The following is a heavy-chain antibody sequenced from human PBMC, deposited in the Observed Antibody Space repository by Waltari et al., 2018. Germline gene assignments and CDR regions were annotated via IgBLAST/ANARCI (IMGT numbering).Heavy chain of an antibody. Sequence: QVQLQESGPGLVKPSETLSLTCAVSGYSISSGYYWGWIRQPPGKGLEWIGSIYHSGSTYYNPPLKSRVTISVDTSKIQFSLKLSSVTAADTAVYYCARHYYDSSGPTGNWFDPWGQGTLVIVSS. CDR1: GYSISSGYY. D-gene: IGHD3-22*01. V-gene: IGHV4-38-2*01. CDR2: IYHSGST. J-gene: IGHJ5*02. CDR3: ARHYYDSSGPTGNWFDP.